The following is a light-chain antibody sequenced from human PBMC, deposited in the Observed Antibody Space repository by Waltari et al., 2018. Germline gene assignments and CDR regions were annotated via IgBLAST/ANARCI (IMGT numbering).Light chain of an antibody. CDR3: QKYGTLPAT. CDR2: DAS. V-gene: IGKV3-20*01. CDR1: QSVSRT. J-gene: IGKJ1*01. Sequence: EIVLTQSPGTLSLSPGERATLSCRASQSVSRTLAWYQQKPGQAPRRLIYDASSRATGIPDRFSGSGSRTDFSLTISRLEPEDFAVYYCQKYGTLPATFGQGTKVEIK.